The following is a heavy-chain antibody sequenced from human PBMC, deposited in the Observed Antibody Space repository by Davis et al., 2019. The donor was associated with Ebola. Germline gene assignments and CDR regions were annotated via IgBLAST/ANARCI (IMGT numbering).Heavy chain of an antibody. V-gene: IGHV1-18*01. CDR1: GYTFTSYD. D-gene: IGHD4-17*01. CDR3: ARDKASVTTDWFDP. Sequence: AASVKVSCKASGYTFTSYDINWVRQATGQGLEWMGWISAYNGNTNYAQKLQGRVTMTTDTSTSTAYMELRSLRSDDTAVYYCARDKASVTTDWFDPWGQGTLVTVSS. J-gene: IGHJ5*02. CDR2: ISAYNGNT.